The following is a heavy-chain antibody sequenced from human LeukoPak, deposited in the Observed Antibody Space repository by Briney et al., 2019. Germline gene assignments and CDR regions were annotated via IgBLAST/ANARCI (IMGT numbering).Heavy chain of an antibody. Sequence: GSSVKVSCKTSGGSISNYAIIWVRQAPGQGLEWMGVIIPIFGTSNYAQKFQGRVTITADKSTNTAYMELSSLRSEDTAVYYCARVAAAIPRWYFDLWGRGTLVTVSS. D-gene: IGHD2-2*01. CDR2: IIPIFGTS. CDR3: ARVAAAIPRWYFDL. V-gene: IGHV1-69*06. CDR1: GGSISNYA. J-gene: IGHJ2*01.